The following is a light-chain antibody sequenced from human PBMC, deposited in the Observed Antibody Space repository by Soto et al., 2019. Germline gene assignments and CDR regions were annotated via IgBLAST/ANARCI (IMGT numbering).Light chain of an antibody. CDR2: NNN. V-gene: IGLV1-40*01. CDR3: QSYDSRLSGSV. Sequence: QSVLTQPPSVSGAPGQRVTISCTGSSSNIGAGHDVHWYQPLPGTAPKLLIYNNNNRPSGVPDRFSGSQSGTSASLAITGLQAEDAADYYCQSYDSRLSGSVFGGGTQLTVL. CDR1: SSNIGAGHD. J-gene: IGLJ3*02.